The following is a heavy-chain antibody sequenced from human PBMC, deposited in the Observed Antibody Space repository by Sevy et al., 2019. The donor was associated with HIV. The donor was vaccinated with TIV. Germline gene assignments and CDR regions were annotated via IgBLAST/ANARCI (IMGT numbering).Heavy chain of an antibody. CDR2: IWYDGSNK. CDR1: GFTFSSYG. V-gene: IGHV3-33*01. D-gene: IGHD3-3*01. CDR3: ARGRFLEWLLSHAFDI. J-gene: IGHJ3*02. Sequence: RTCAASGFTFSSYGMHWVRQAPGKGLEWVAVIWYDGSNKYYADSVKGRFTISRDNSKNTLYLQMNSLRAEDTAVYYCARGRFLEWLLSHAFDIWGQGTMVTVS.